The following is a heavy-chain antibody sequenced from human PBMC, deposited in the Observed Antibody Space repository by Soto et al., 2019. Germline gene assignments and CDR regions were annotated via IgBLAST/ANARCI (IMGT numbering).Heavy chain of an antibody. CDR1: GYTFTGYY. V-gene: IGHV1-2*04. D-gene: IGHD1-26*01. J-gene: IGHJ3*02. Sequence: ASVKVSCKASGYTFTGYYMHWVRQAPGQGLEWMGWINPNSGGTNYAQKFQGWVTMTRDTSISTAYMELSRLRSDDTAVYYCARERPIVRGANAFDIWGQGTMVTVSS. CDR2: INPNSGGT. CDR3: ARERPIVRGANAFDI.